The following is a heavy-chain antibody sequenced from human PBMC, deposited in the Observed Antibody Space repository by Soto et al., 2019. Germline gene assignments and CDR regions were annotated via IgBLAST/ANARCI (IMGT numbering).Heavy chain of an antibody. CDR1: GFTFSSYA. Sequence: EVQLLESGGGLVQPGGSLRLSCVASGFTFSSYAMNWVRQAPGKGLEWVSVISDSGGSTYYADSVKGRFTISRDNSKKTLYLQMNSLRAEDTAVYYCAKCSYDILTGSDHWGQGTLVAVSS. CDR2: ISDSGGST. V-gene: IGHV3-23*01. J-gene: IGHJ5*02. D-gene: IGHD3-9*01. CDR3: AKCSYDILTGSDH.